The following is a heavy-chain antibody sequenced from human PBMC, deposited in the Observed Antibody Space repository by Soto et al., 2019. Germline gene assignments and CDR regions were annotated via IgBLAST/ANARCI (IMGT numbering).Heavy chain of an antibody. D-gene: IGHD4-17*01. CDR2: IYHSGST. V-gene: IGHV4-38-2*01. Sequence: QVQLQESGPGLVKPSETLSLTCAVSGYSISSGYYWGWIRQPPGKGLEWIGSIYHSGSTYYNPSLKSRVTISVDTSKNQFSLKLSSVTAADTAVYYCARVGIYGDYEYNWFDPWGQGTLVTVSS. CDR1: GYSISSGYY. J-gene: IGHJ5*02. CDR3: ARVGIYGDYEYNWFDP.